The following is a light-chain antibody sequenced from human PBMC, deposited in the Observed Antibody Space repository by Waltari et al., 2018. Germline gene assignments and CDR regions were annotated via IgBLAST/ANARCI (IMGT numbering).Light chain of an antibody. V-gene: IGLV1-40*01. CDR3: QSYDSSLSGVV. J-gene: IGLJ2*01. CDR1: SPNIGAGYD. Sequence: QSVLTQPPSVSGAPGQRVTIPCTGSSPNIGAGYDVHWYQQLPGTAPKLLIYGNSTRPSGVPDRFSGSKSGTSASLAITGLQAEDEADYYCQSYDSSLSGVVFGGGTKLTVL. CDR2: GNS.